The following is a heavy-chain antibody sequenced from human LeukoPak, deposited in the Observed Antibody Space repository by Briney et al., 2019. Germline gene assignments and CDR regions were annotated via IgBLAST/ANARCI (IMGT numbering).Heavy chain of an antibody. D-gene: IGHD1-26*01. CDR1: GYTFTTYA. V-gene: IGHV7-4-1*02. J-gene: IGHJ4*02. CDR3: AKVLPRHERELLLGY. CDR2: INTNTGNP. Sequence: GASVKVSCKASGYTFTTYAMNWVRQAPGQGLEWMGWINTNTGNPTYAQGFTGRFVFSLDTSVSTAYLQISSLKAEDTAVYYCAKVLPRHERELLLGYWGQGTLVTVSS.